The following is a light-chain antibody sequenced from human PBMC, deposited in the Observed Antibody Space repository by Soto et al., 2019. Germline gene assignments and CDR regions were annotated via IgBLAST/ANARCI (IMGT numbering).Light chain of an antibody. J-gene: IGKJ4*01. CDR2: GTS. V-gene: IGKV3-20*01. CDR3: QQYGTSAPT. CDR1: QSVSSSY. Sequence: IVFTHSAGTLSLSPGERATLSCRASQSVSSSYLVWYQQRPGQPPRLLIYGTSTRAAGISDRFSGSGSGTDFTLTIYRLEPGDSAVYYCQQYGTSAPTFGGGTKV.